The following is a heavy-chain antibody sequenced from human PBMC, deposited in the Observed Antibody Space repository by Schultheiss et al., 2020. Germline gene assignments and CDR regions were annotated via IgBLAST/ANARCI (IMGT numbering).Heavy chain of an antibody. CDR3: ARHGGPRRYGDYAGGLSASSNFDY. J-gene: IGHJ4*02. V-gene: IGHV4-39*01. Sequence: SETLSLTCTVSGGSISSSSYYWGWIRQPPGKGLEWIGSIYYSGSTYYNPSLKSRVTISVDTSKNQFSLKLSSVTAADTAVYYCARHGGPRRYGDYAGGLSASSNFDYWGQGTLVTVSS. D-gene: IGHD4-17*01. CDR1: GGSISSSSYY. CDR2: IYYSGST.